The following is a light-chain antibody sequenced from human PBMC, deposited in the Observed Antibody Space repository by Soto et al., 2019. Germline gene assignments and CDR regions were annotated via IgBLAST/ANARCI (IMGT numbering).Light chain of an antibody. Sequence: QSVLTQAPSASGTPEQRVTISCSGSSSNIGTNTVNWYQQLPGTAPKLLIYSNNQRPSGVPDRFSGSKSGTSASLAISGLQSEDEADYYCAAWDDSLNEVFGTGTKVTVL. CDR3: AAWDDSLNEV. V-gene: IGLV1-44*01. CDR1: SSNIGTNT. J-gene: IGLJ1*01. CDR2: SNN.